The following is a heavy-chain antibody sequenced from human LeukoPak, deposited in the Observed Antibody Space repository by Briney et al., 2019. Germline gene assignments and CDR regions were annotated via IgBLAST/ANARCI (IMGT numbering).Heavy chain of an antibody. V-gene: IGHV3-7*01. J-gene: IGHJ4*02. Sequence: GGSLRLSCAASGFTFSSYWMSWVRQAPGKGLKGVATKKQDGSEKYYVDSVKGRFTISRDNAKNSLYLQMNSLRAEDTAVYYCARVRKSSSWYYYFDYWGQGTLVTVSS. CDR3: ARVRKSSSWYYYFDY. CDR1: GFTFSSYW. CDR2: KKQDGSEK. D-gene: IGHD6-13*01.